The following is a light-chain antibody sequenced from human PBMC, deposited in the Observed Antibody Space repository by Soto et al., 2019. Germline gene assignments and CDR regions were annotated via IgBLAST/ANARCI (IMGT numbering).Light chain of an antibody. CDR3: SSYTSSSTSV. V-gene: IGLV2-14*01. Sequence: QSALTQPASVSGSPGQSITISCTGTSSDVGGYNYVSWYQQHPGKAPKLMIYDVSNRPSGVSNRFSGSKSGNTASLTISGLQAEGEADYYCSSYTSSSTSVFGSGTKLTVL. CDR2: DVS. CDR1: SSDVGGYNY. J-gene: IGLJ1*01.